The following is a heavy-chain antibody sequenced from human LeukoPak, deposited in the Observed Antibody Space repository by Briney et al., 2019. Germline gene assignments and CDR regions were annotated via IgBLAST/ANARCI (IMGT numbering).Heavy chain of an antibody. CDR3: AKDLATKGNCGGDCYSFDN. Sequence: TGGSLRLSCAASRFTFSSYGMHWVRQAPGKGLEWVAYIRFDGSNKDYADSVKGRFTISRDNSKNTLYLQMNSLRAEDTAAYYCAKDLATKGNCGGDCYSFDNWGQGTLVTVSS. CDR1: RFTFSSYG. J-gene: IGHJ4*02. V-gene: IGHV3-30*02. D-gene: IGHD2-21*01. CDR2: IRFDGSNK.